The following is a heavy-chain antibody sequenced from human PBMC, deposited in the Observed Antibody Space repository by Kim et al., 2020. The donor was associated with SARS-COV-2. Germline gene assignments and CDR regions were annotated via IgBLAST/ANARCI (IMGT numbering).Heavy chain of an antibody. V-gene: IGHV4-39*07. D-gene: IGHD5-18*01. CDR2: IYYSGST. Sequence: SETLSLTCTVSGGSISSSSYYWGWIRQPPGKGLEWIGSIYYSGSTYYNPSLKSRVTISVDTSKNQFSLKLSSVTAADTAVYYCAREPQGGYSYGTLDYWGQGTLVTVSS. J-gene: IGHJ4*02. CDR3: AREPQGGYSYGTLDY. CDR1: GGSISSSSYY.